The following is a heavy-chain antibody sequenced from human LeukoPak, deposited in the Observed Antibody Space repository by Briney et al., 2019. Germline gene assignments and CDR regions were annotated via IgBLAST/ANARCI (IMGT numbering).Heavy chain of an antibody. Sequence: ASVKVSCKASGYTFTSYGISWVRQAPGQGLEWMGWISGYNDDTNYAQKLQGRVTMTTDTSTSTAYMELRSLRSDDTAVYYCARVDVGVLDAPPTTLPDYYGMDVWGQGTTVTVSS. CDR1: GYTFTSYG. CDR3: ARVDVGVLDAPPTTLPDYYGMDV. CDR2: ISGYNDDT. V-gene: IGHV1-18*01. J-gene: IGHJ6*02. D-gene: IGHD2-2*01.